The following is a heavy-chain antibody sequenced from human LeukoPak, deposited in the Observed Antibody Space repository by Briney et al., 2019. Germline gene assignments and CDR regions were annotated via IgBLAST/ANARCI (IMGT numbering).Heavy chain of an antibody. CDR3: ARERYSSSWEAPFDY. J-gene: IGHJ4*02. V-gene: IGHV4-4*07. Sequence: SETLSLTCSVSGDXISNYYWSWIRQPAGKGLKWIGRISTSGNTNYNPSLKSRVTMSVDTSKNQFSLQLNSVTPEDTAVYYCARERYSSSWEAPFDYWGQGTLVTVSS. CDR2: ISTSGNT. CDR1: GDXISNYY. D-gene: IGHD6-13*01.